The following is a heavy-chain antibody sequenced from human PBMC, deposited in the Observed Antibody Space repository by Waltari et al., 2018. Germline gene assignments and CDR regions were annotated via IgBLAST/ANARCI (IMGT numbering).Heavy chain of an antibody. V-gene: IGHV3-9*01. J-gene: IGHJ6*03. CDR1: GFTFDDYA. CDR3: AKAGLRTYYYYYYMDV. D-gene: IGHD4-17*01. CDR2: SSWNSGSI. Sequence: EVQLVESGGGLVQPGRSLRLSCAASGFTFDDYAMHWVRQAPGKGLEWVSGSSWNSGSIGYADSVKCRFTISRDNAKNSLYLQMNSLRAEDTALYYCAKAGLRTYYYYYYMDVWGKGTTVTVSS.